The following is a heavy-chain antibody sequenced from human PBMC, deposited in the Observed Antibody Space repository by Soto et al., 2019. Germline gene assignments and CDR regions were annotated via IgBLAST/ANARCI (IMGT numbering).Heavy chain of an antibody. J-gene: IGHJ4*02. CDR1: GFTFNSYG. V-gene: IGHV3-33*01. D-gene: IGHD1-1*01. CDR2: IWYDGSQK. CDR3: ARDIGTTNYYFDY. Sequence: VGSQRLSCAASGFTFNSYGFHWVRQAPGKGLEWLALIWYDGSQKFYADSVKGRFTISRDSSENTLFLQMNSLRVDDTAVYYCARDIGTTNYYFDYLGQGTLVTGSS.